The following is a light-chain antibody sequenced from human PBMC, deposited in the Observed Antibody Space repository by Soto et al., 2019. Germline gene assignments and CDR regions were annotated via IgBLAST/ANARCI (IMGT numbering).Light chain of an antibody. CDR2: GAS. CDR1: QSVSSSF. CDR3: QQYGSSPRT. V-gene: IGKV3-20*01. Sequence: EVVLSKPPGTLSLSKRERATLSCRASQSVSSSFLAWYQQKVGQAPRLLIYGASSRATGIPDRFSGSGSGTDFTLTISRLEPEDFAVYYCQQYGSSPRTFGQGTRLEIK. J-gene: IGKJ5*01.